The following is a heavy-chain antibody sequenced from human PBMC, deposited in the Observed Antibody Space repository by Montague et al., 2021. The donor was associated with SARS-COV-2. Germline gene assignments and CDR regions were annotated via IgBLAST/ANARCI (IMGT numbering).Heavy chain of an antibody. CDR3: ARLSAGVVPSPILGIGPYYSYYYMDV. CDR1: GGSFSGYY. Sequence: SETLSLTCAVHGGSFSGYYWNWIRQRPGKGLEWIGEINHGGSTNYNPSLKNRLTISADTSKNQFSLKLTSVAATDTAVYYCARLSAGVVPSPILGIGPYYSYYYMDVWGKGTTVTVS. V-gene: IGHV4-34*01. J-gene: IGHJ6*03. D-gene: IGHD2-15*01. CDR2: INHGGST.